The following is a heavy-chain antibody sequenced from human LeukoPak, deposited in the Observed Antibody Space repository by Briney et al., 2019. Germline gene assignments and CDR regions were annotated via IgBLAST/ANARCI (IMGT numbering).Heavy chain of an antibody. V-gene: IGHV5-51*01. CDR2: IYPGDSDT. Sequence: KHGESLKISCKGSGYSFTNYWIGWVRQMPGKGLEWMGIIYPGDSDTRYSPSFQGQVTISADKSISTAYLQWSSLKASDTAMYYCASRLGSGWYYFDYWGQGTLVTVSS. CDR3: ASRLGSGWYYFDY. J-gene: IGHJ4*02. CDR1: GYSFTNYW. D-gene: IGHD6-19*01.